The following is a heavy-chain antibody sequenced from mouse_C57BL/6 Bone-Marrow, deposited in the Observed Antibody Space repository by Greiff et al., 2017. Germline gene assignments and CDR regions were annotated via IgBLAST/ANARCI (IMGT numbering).Heavy chain of an antibody. CDR1: GYTFTDYY. Sequence: EVQLQQSGPVLVKPGASVKMSCKASGYTFTDYYMNWVKQSHGKSLEWIGVINPYNGGTSYNQKFKGKATLTVDKSSSTAYMELNSLTSEDSAVYYCARYGVYYGDAMDYWGQGTSVTVSS. CDR2: INPYNGGT. J-gene: IGHJ4*01. CDR3: ARYGVYYGDAMDY. D-gene: IGHD1-1*01. V-gene: IGHV1-19*01.